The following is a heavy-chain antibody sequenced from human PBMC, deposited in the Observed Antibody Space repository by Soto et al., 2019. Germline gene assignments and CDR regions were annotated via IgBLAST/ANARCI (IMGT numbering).Heavy chain of an antibody. CDR1: GYSFTSYW. CDR2: IYPGDSDT. D-gene: IGHD3-3*01. Sequence: PGESLKISCKGSGYSFTSYWIGWVRQMPGKGLEWMGIIYPGDSDTRYSPSFQGQVTISADKSISTAYLQWSSLKASDTAMYYCASSGSITIFGVAPLVMDVWGQGTTVTVSS. J-gene: IGHJ6*02. CDR3: ASSGSITIFGVAPLVMDV. V-gene: IGHV5-51*01.